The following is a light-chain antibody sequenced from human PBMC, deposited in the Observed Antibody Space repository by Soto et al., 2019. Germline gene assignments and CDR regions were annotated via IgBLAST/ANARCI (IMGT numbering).Light chain of an antibody. CDR1: ETVAGSY. Sequence: EIVLTQSPGTLSLSPGARATLSCRASETVAGSYLAWYQQKPGQAPRLLIHGASTRATGIADRFSGSGSGTDFTLTISILEPEDFAVYYCHLYGSSPKTLGQGTKGDTK. J-gene: IGKJ1*01. V-gene: IGKV3-20*01. CDR3: HLYGSSPKT. CDR2: GAS.